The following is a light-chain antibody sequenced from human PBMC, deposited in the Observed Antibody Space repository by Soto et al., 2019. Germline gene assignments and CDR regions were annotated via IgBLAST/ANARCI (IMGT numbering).Light chain of an antibody. CDR3: QQSYSTLPYT. J-gene: IGKJ2*01. CDR2: RAS. Sequence: IQMTQSPSSLSASVGDRVTLRCRASRNISSDLNWYQQKPGKAPKLLIYRASTLQNVVPSRFSGAGSATDFTLTISSLQPEDFATYSCQQSYSTLPYTFGQGTKVEIK. V-gene: IGKV1-39*01. CDR1: RNISSD.